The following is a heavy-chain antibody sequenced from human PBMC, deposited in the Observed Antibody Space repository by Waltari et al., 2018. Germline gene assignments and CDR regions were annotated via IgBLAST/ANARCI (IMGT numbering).Heavy chain of an antibody. CDR3: ARGPSTYYYDSSGYLDY. CDR2: IIPILGIA. J-gene: IGHJ4*02. D-gene: IGHD3-22*01. V-gene: IGHV1-69*02. CDR1: GGTFSSYT. Sequence: QVQLVQSGAEVKKPGSSVQVSCKTSGGTFSSYTISWVRQAPGQGLEWMGRIIPILGIANYAQKFQGRVTITADKSTSTAYMELSSLRSEDTAVYYCARGPSTYYYDSSGYLDYWGQGTLVTVSS.